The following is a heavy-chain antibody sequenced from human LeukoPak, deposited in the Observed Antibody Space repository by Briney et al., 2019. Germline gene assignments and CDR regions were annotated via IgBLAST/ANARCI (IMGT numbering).Heavy chain of an antibody. CDR3: ARDADSGYDWGSWFDP. V-gene: IGHV3-48*04. D-gene: IGHD5-12*01. Sequence: GGSLRLSCAASGFTFSSYSMNWVRQAPGKGLEWVSGISWNSGSIGYADSVKGRFTISRDNAKNSLYLQMNSLRAEDTAVYYCARDADSGYDWGSWFDPWGQGTLVTVSS. CDR1: GFTFSSYS. J-gene: IGHJ5*02. CDR2: ISWNSGSI.